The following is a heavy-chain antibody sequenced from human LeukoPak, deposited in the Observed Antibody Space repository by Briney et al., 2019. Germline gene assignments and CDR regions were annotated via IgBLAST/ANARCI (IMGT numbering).Heavy chain of an antibody. Sequence: GASVKVSCRASGYTISNYYIHWVRQAPGQGLEWMGGIIPIFRTANYAQKFQGRVTITADESTSTAYMELSSLRSEDTAVYYCARALRYYSDSSGYAFDYWGQGTLVTVSS. CDR1: GYTISNYY. CDR3: ARALRYYSDSSGYAFDY. J-gene: IGHJ4*02. V-gene: IGHV1-69*13. D-gene: IGHD3-22*01. CDR2: IIPIFRTA.